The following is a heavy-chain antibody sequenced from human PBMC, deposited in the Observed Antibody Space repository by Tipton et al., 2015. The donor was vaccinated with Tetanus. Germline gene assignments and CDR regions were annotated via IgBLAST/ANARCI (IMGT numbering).Heavy chain of an antibody. CDR3: GGDIGLGLDAFDV. CDR1: GDSVSGNTDA. D-gene: IGHD3-16*01. J-gene: IGHJ3*01. CDR2: TYYSTKWYN. V-gene: IGHV6-1*01. Sequence: GLVKPSQTLSLTCAISGDSVSGNTDAWNWIRQSPSRGLEWLGRTYYSTKWYNDYSLSVKSRITINPDTSKNQFCLQLKSVTAEDPAMYYCGGDIGLGLDAFDVWGQGTMVSIAS.